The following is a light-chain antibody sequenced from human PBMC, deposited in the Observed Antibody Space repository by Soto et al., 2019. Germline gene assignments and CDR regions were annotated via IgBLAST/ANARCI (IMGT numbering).Light chain of an antibody. J-gene: IGKJ5*01. Sequence: DIQMTQSPSTLSASVGDRFTITCRASQSISSWLAWYQQKPGKAPKFLIYKASSLESGVPSRFSGSGSGTDFTLTISGLQSEDFATYYCQQSFSTPTFGQGTRLEIK. CDR3: QQSFSTPT. V-gene: IGKV1-5*03. CDR2: KAS. CDR1: QSISSW.